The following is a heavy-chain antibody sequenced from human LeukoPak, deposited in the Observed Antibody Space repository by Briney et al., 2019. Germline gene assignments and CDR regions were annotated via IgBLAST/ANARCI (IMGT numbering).Heavy chain of an antibody. J-gene: IGHJ4*02. D-gene: IGHD6-19*01. Sequence: GGSLRLSCAASGFTFSSYAMNWVRQAPGKGLEWVSAISGSGSTTYYADSVKGRFTISRDNSKNTLYLQMNSLRAEDTAVYYCAKEGKQWLVPGANYFDYWGQGTLVTVSS. CDR3: AKEGKQWLVPGANYFDY. V-gene: IGHV3-23*01. CDR1: GFTFSSYA. CDR2: ISGSGSTT.